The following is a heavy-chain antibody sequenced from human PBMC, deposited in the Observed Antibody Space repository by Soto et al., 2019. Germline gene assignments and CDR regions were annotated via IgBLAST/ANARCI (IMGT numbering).Heavy chain of an antibody. J-gene: IGHJ4*02. CDR2: ISSDGSKK. V-gene: IGHV3-30*03. Sequence: QVQLVESGGGVVQPGRSLRLSCVASGFTFSNNYIHWVRQAPGKGLEWVAVISSDGSKKYYADSVKGRFTISRDNSKNTLYLQTNSLRAEDTAVYYCAMDLYGGSSRFDYWGQGTLVTVSS. CDR3: AMDLYGGSSRFDY. CDR1: GFTFSNNY. D-gene: IGHD2-15*01.